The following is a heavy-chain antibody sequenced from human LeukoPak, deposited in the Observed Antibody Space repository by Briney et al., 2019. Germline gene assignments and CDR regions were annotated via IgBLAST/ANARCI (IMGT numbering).Heavy chain of an antibody. CDR1: GFTFDDYA. D-gene: IGHD3-22*01. CDR3: AKAHYYDSSGYHHFDY. Sequence: GGSLRLSCAASGFTFDDYAMHWVRQAPGKGLEWVSGISWNSGSIGYADSVKGRFTISRDNAKNSLYLQMNSLRAEDTALYYCAKAHYYDSSGYHHFDYWGQGTLVTVSS. CDR2: ISWNSGSI. J-gene: IGHJ4*02. V-gene: IGHV3-9*01.